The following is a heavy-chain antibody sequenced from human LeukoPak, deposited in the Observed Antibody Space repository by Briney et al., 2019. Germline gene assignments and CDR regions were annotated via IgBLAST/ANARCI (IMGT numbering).Heavy chain of an antibody. CDR1: GLTFRNYA. CDR3: ARGWQQLGE. J-gene: IGHJ4*02. CDR2: ISGGGDST. D-gene: IGHD3-16*01. Sequence: GGSWRLSWAALGLTFRNYALPGFGQAQGKGLEWVSGISGGGDSTFYADSVKGRFTLSRDNSKNTLYLQMNSLRAEDTALYYCARGWQQLGEWGQGTLVTVSS. V-gene: IGHV3-23*01.